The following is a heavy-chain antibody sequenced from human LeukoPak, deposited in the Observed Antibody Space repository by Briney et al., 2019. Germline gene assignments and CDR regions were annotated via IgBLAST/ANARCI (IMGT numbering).Heavy chain of an antibody. CDR1: GASVSSGSYY. D-gene: IGHD6-19*01. CDR3: AKDGAPYSTGWYY. Sequence: PSETLSLTCTVSGASVSSGSYYWNWIRQPAGKGLEWIGRMYTSGSTNFNPSLRSRVTISVDTSKNQLSLKLSSVTAADTAVYYCAKDGAPYSTGWYYWGQGTLVTVSS. V-gene: IGHV4-61*02. CDR2: MYTSGST. J-gene: IGHJ4*02.